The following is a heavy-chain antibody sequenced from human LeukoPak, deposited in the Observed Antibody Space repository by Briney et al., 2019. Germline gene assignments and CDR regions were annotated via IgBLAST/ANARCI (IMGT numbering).Heavy chain of an antibody. CDR3: AKDRRDWYSRSWDPGYFDY. CDR1: AFTFSSYA. V-gene: IGHV3-23*01. J-gene: IGHJ4*02. D-gene: IGHD6-13*01. CDR2: ISGSGGST. Sequence: GRSLRLSCAASAFTFSSYAMSWVRHAPGEGMEWVSAISGSGGSTYYADSVKGRFTISRDNSKNTLYLQMNSLRAEDTAVYYCAKDRRDWYSRSWDPGYFDYWGQGTLVTVSS.